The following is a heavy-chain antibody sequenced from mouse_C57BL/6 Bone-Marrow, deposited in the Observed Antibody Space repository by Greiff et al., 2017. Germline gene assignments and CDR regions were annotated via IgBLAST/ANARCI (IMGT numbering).Heavy chain of an antibody. CDR3: AADGKFFDY. D-gene: IGHD2-1*01. Sequence: EVKLVESGGVLVKPGGSLKLSCAASGFTFSDYGMHWVRQAPEKGLEWVAYISSGSSTIYYADTVKGRFTISRDNAKNTLFLQMTSLRSEDTAMYYCAADGKFFDYWGQGTTLTVSS. V-gene: IGHV5-17*01. J-gene: IGHJ2*01. CDR1: GFTFSDYG. CDR2: ISSGSSTI.